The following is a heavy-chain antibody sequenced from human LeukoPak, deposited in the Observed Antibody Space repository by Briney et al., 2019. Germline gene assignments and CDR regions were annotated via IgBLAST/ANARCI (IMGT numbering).Heavy chain of an antibody. CDR1: GFTFSSYG. J-gene: IGHJ5*02. CDR3: AKDRIGYGDYIGWFDP. CDR2: ISYDGSNK. D-gene: IGHD4-17*01. V-gene: IGHV3-30*18. Sequence: RGSLKLSCAASGFTFSSYGMHWVRQAPGKGLEWVAVISYDGSNKYYADSVKGRFTISRDDSKNTLYLQMNSLRAEDTAVYYCAKDRIGYGDYIGWFDPWGQGTLVTVSS.